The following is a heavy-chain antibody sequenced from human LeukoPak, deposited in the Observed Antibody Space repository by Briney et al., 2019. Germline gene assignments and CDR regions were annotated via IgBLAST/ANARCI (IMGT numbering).Heavy chain of an antibody. V-gene: IGHV3-33*01. CDR1: EFTFTTYG. D-gene: IGHD1-1*01. CDR2: IYYDGSNI. J-gene: IGHJ4*02. CDR3: ARDWKTNSFDY. Sequence: GESLKISCAASEFTFTTYGMHWVRQAPGKGLEWGAFIYYDGSNIYYADYVKGRFTISRDISKNTLYLQMDSLRAEDTAIYYCARDWKTNSFDYWGQGTLVTVSS.